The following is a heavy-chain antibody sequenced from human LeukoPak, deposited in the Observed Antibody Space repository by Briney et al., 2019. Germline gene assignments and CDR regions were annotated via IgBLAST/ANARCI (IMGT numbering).Heavy chain of an antibody. V-gene: IGHV3-21*01. J-gene: IGHJ4*02. D-gene: IGHD4-17*01. CDR3: VSGDYGNY. CDR1: GFTFSSYS. Sequence: GGSLRLSCAASGFTFSSYSMNWVRQAPGKGLEWVSSISSSSSYIYYADSVKGRFTVSRDNAKNTLFLQMNSLRVEDTALYYCVSGDYGNYWGQGTLVTVSS. CDR2: ISSSSSYI.